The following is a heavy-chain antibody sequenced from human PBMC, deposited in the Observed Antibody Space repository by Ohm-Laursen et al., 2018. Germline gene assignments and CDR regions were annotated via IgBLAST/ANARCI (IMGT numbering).Heavy chain of an antibody. CDR2: ISWNGGGV. J-gene: IGHJ3*02. V-gene: IGHV3-9*01. Sequence: SLRLSCSASGFNFDDHAMNWVRQRAGKGLEWVSTISWNGGGVDYADSVKGRFTISRDNAKRSVYLQMNSLRPEDTAFYYCAKDQAASGPGAIDIWGQGTMVTVSS. CDR3: AKDQAASGPGAIDI. CDR1: GFNFDDHA. D-gene: IGHD6-13*01.